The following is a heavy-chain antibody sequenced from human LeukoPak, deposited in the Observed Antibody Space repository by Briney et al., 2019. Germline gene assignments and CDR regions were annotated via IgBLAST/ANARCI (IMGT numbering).Heavy chain of an antibody. CDR1: GGSISNTDSY. CDR3: ASNEIEEPGDYSLGYGMDV. CDR2: ISYSGNT. V-gene: IGHV4-30-4*01. Sequence: PSQTLSLTCTVSGGSISNTDSYWNWIRQPPGKGLEWIGFISYSGNTYSTPSLKSRVTISVDTSKNQFSLKLSSVTAADTAVYYCASNEIEEPGDYSLGYGMDVWGQGTTVTVSS. D-gene: IGHD4-17*01. J-gene: IGHJ6*02.